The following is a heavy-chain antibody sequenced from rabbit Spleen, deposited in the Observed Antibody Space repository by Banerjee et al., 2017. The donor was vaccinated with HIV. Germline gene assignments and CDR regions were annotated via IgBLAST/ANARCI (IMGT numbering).Heavy chain of an antibody. Sequence: EESGGGLVQPEGSLTLTCTASGLDFSSSYWICWVRQAPGKGLEWIACIYAGSSGTTYYASGAKGRFTISKTSSTTVTLQMTSLTAADTATYFCARNYVNAFDPWGPGTLVTVS. CDR1: GLDFSSSYW. V-gene: IGHV1S45*01. CDR3: ARNYVNAFDP. J-gene: IGHJ2*01. D-gene: IGHD1-1*01. CDR2: IYAGSSGTT.